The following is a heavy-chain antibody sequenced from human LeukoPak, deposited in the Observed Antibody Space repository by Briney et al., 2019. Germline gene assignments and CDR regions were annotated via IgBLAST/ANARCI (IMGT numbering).Heavy chain of an antibody. D-gene: IGHD2-21*02. CDR2: INPSGGST. CDR1: GYTFTSYC. CDR3: ARDGLAYCGGDCYSPSDY. V-gene: IGHV1-46*01. J-gene: IGHJ4*02. Sequence: ASVKVSCKASGYTFTSYCMHWVRQAPGQGLEWMGIINPSGGSTSYAQKFQGRVTMTRDTSTSTVYMELSSLRSEDTAVYYCARDGLAYCGGDCYSPSDYWGQGTLVTVSS.